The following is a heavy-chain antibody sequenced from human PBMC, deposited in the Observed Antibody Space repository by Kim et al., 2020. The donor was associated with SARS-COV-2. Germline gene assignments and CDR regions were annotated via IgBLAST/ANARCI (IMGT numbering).Heavy chain of an antibody. Sequence: SVKVSCKASGGTFSSYAISWVRQAPGQGLEWMGGIIPIFGTANYAQKSQGRVTITADESTSTAYMELSSLRSEDTAVYYCASNGAAAPNWLDPWGQGTLVTVSS. J-gene: IGHJ5*02. CDR1: GGTFSSYA. V-gene: IGHV1-69*13. CDR3: ASNGAAAPNWLDP. CDR2: IIPIFGTA. D-gene: IGHD3-10*01.